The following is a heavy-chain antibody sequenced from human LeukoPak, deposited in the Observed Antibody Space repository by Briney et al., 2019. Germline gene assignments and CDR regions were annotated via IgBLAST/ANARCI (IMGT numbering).Heavy chain of an antibody. CDR2: ISSSSSYI. D-gene: IGHD6-13*01. CDR1: GFTFSSYS. V-gene: IGHV3-21*01. CDR3: ARDRVAAAGVYGRYFDY. J-gene: IGHJ4*02. Sequence: GGSLRLSCAASGFTFSSYSMSWVRQAPGKGLEWVSSISSSSSYIYYADSVKGRFTISRDNAKDSLYLQMNSLRAEDTAVYYCARDRVAAAGVYGRYFDYWGQGTLVTVSS.